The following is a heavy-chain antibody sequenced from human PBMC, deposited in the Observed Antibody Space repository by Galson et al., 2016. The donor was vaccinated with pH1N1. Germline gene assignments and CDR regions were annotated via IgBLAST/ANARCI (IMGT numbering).Heavy chain of an antibody. CDR2: IKEDGSE. Sequence: SLRLSCAASGFTFSSYWMSWVRQAPGKGLEWVANIKEDGSEYEDSMKGRFIISRDNAKNSLYLQMNSLRAEDTAVYYCARAVRFGELGNWFDPWGQGTLVTVSS. CDR3: ARAVRFGELGNWFDP. V-gene: IGHV3-7*01. CDR1: GFTFSSYW. D-gene: IGHD3-10*01. J-gene: IGHJ5*02.